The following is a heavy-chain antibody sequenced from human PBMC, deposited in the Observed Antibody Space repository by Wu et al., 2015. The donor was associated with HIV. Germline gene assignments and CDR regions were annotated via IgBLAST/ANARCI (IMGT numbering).Heavy chain of an antibody. Sequence: QVHLVQSGAEVKKPGSSVKVSCKVAGGTFSSFALSWVRQAPREVLGXGLGGSHPSLCTQRFPHINLHDRVTINADESTSTGYMELRSLTYEDTAMYYCVRVAGSSWYREFDMWGRGTNVTVSS. CDR1: GGTFSSFA. CDR3: VRVAGSSWYREFDM. V-gene: IGHV1-69*12. D-gene: IGHD6-13*01. CDR2: SHPSLCTQR. J-gene: IGHJ3*02.